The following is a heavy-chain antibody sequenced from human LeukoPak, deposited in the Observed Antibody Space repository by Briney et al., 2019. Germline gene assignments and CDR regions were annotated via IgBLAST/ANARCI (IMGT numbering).Heavy chain of an antibody. Sequence: SETLSLTCTVSGGSISSYYWSWIRQPPEKGLEWIGYIYYSGSTNYNPSLKSRVTISVDTSKNQFTLKLSSVTAADTAVYYCARLTDGSYSDYWGQGTLVTVSS. CDR2: IYYSGST. V-gene: IGHV4-59*08. CDR1: GGSISSYY. J-gene: IGHJ4*02. CDR3: ARLTDGSYSDY. D-gene: IGHD1-26*01.